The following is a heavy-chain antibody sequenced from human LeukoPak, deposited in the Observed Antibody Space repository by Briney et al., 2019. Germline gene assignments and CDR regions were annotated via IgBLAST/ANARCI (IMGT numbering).Heavy chain of an antibody. V-gene: IGHV3-30*03. CDR3: ALSAATGGMDV. Sequence: LSLTCAVYGGSFSGYYWSWIRQAPGKGLEWVAVISYDGSNKYYADSVKGRFTISRDNSKNTLYLQMNSLRAEDTAVYYCALSAATGGMDVWGQGTTVTVSS. J-gene: IGHJ6*02. D-gene: IGHD2-2*01. CDR1: GGSFSGYY. CDR2: ISYDGSNK.